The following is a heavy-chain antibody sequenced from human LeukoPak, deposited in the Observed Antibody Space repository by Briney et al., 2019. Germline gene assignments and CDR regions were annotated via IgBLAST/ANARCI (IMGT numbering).Heavy chain of an antibody. CDR1: GDSVTSGGYY. D-gene: IGHD3-10*01. V-gene: IGHV4-31*03. CDR3: ARSGLYYTGSGSFDY. J-gene: IGHJ4*02. Sequence: PSETLSLTCTVSGDSVTSGGYYWNWIRQHPVKGLEWIGYIYYTGSTNYNPSLKSRINISADTSKNQFSLKLKSVTAADTAIYYCARSGLYYTGSGSFDYWGQGALVTVSS. CDR2: IYYTGST.